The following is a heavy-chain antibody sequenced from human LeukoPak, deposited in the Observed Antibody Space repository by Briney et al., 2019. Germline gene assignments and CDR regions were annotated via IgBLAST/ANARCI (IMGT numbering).Heavy chain of an antibody. V-gene: IGHV5-51*01. Sequence: GESLKISCRGSRYSFTTYWIGWVRKMPGKGVEWMELIYPGDSDTRYRPSFQGQVNISADKSISTASLQCSRLKASATAMYYCAINARLIAAAGYDAFDIWGQGTMVTVS. D-gene: IGHD6-13*01. CDR3: AINARLIAAAGYDAFDI. J-gene: IGHJ3*02. CDR1: RYSFTTYW. CDR2: IYPGDSDT.